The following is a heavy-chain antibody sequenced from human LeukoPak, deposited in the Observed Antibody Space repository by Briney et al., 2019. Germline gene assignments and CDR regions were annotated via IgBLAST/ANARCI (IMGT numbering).Heavy chain of an antibody. D-gene: IGHD6-19*01. V-gene: IGHV3-9*01. CDR2: INWKGDRI. CDR1: GFTFDDYA. CDR3: VRDEPNRGWYD. J-gene: IGHJ4*02. Sequence: PGRSLRLSCAASGFTFDDYAMHWVRQAPGKGLEWVSGINWKGDRIAYADSVKGRFTISRDNSKNTLYLQMNSLRAEDTAVYYCVRDEPNRGWYDWGQGTLVTVSS.